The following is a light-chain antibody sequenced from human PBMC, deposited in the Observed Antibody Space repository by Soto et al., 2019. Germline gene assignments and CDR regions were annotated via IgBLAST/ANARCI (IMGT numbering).Light chain of an antibody. CDR3: QQRSNWPPEYT. CDR2: DAS. V-gene: IGKV3-11*01. J-gene: IGKJ2*01. Sequence: EVVLTQSPATLSLSPGERATLSCRASQSVTTYLAWYQQTPGQAPRLLIYDASNRATGIPARFSGSGSGTDFTLTISSLEPEDSAVYYCQQRSNWPPEYTFGQGTKLEIK. CDR1: QSVTTY.